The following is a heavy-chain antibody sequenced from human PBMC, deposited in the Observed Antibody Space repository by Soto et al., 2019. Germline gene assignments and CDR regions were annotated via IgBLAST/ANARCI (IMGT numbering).Heavy chain of an antibody. V-gene: IGHV4-59*08. CDR1: GGSISNYY. CDR3: TRGPLVAATYIEY. Sequence: TSETLSLTCTVSGGSISNYYWSWIRQPPGKGLEWIGYVYYSGSTNYNPSLKSRVTISVDTSKNQFSLKLNSVTAADTAVYYCTRGPLVAATYIEYWGQGTLVTVSS. D-gene: IGHD2-15*01. CDR2: VYYSGST. J-gene: IGHJ4*02.